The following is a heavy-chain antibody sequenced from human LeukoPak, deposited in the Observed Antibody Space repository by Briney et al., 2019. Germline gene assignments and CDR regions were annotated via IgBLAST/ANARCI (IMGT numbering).Heavy chain of an antibody. CDR2: ISGRGGST. CDR3: AKNKWFGEFGSNFDY. CDR1: GFTFSSYA. D-gene: IGHD3-10*01. J-gene: IGHJ4*02. Sequence: PGGSLRLSCAASGFTFSSYAMSWVRQAPGKGLEWLSAISGRGGSTYYADSVRGRFTISRDNSKNTLYLQMNSLRAEDTAVYYCAKNKWFGEFGSNFDYWGQGTLVTVSS. V-gene: IGHV3-23*01.